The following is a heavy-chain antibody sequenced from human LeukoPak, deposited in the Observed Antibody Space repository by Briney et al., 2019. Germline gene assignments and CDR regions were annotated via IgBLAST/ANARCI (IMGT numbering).Heavy chain of an antibody. CDR2: FDPEDGET. CDR1: GYTLTELS. J-gene: IGHJ4*02. CDR3: ATPPYYYGSGSYLLY. V-gene: IGHV1-24*01. Sequence: ASVKVSCKVSGYTLTELSMHWVRQAPGKGLEWMGGFDPEDGETIYAQKFQGRVTMTEDTSTDTAYMELSGLRSEDTAVCYCATPPYYYGSGSYLLYWGQGTLVTVSS. D-gene: IGHD3-10*01.